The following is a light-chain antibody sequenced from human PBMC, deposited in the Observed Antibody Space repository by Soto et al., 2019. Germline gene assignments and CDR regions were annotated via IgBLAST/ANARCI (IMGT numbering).Light chain of an antibody. CDR1: QSISSW. J-gene: IGKJ2*01. V-gene: IGKV1-5*01. CDR3: QQYNSYRYT. Sequence: DIQMTQSPSTLSASVGDRVTITCRASQSISSWLAWYQQKPGKAPKLLIYDASSLESGVPSRFSGSGSGTEFTLTISSLQPDDFATYSCQQYNSYRYTFGQGTKLEIK. CDR2: DAS.